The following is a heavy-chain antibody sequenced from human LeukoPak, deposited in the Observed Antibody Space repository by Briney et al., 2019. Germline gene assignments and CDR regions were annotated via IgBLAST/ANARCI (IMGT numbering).Heavy chain of an antibody. Sequence: ASVKVSCKASGYTFTSYYMHWVRQAPGQGLEWMGIINPSGGSTSYAQKFQGRVTMTRDTSTSTVYMELSSLRSEDTAVYYCARDPGGYYGSGRGDRYWGQGTLVTVSS. V-gene: IGHV1-46*01. CDR1: GYTFTSYY. D-gene: IGHD3-10*01. CDR3: ARDPGGYYGSGRGDRY. J-gene: IGHJ4*02. CDR2: INPSGGST.